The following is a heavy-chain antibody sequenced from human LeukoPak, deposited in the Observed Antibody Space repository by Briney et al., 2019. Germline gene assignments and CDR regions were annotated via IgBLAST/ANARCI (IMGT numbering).Heavy chain of an antibody. CDR3: ARVLRYYAFWPPEGYGMAV. CDR2: INPSGGST. Sequence: ASVKVSCKASGYTFTSYYMHWVRQAPGQGLEWMGIINPSGGSTSYAQKFQGRVTMTRDTSTSTVYMELSSLRSEDTAVYSCARVLRYYAFWPPEGYGMAVWGQGTTVTVSS. D-gene: IGHD3-3*01. CDR1: GYTFTSYY. V-gene: IGHV1-46*01. J-gene: IGHJ6*02.